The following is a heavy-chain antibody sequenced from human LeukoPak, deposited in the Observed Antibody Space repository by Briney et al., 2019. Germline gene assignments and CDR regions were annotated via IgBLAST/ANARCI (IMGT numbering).Heavy chain of an antibody. CDR2: IYYSGST. D-gene: IGHD5-18*01. Sequence: PSETLSLTCTVSGGSISSSSYYWGCVRQPPGKGLEWIGSIYYSGSTYYTPSLKSRVTISVDTSKNQFSLKLSSVTAADTAVYYCARHETDTAMVPFDYWGQGTLVTVSS. V-gene: IGHV4-39*01. J-gene: IGHJ4*02. CDR3: ARHETDTAMVPFDY. CDR1: GGSISSSSYY.